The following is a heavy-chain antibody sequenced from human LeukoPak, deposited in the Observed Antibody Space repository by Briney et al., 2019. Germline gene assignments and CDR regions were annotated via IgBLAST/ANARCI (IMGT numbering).Heavy chain of an antibody. Sequence: PSETLSLTCTVSGGSISSSNYYWGWIRQPPGKGLEWIGSIYHSGSTYYNPSLKSRVTISVDTSKNQFSLKLSSVTAADTAVYYCARFSSSTSTPFGPWGQGTLVTVSS. J-gene: IGHJ5*02. D-gene: IGHD2-2*01. CDR1: GGSISSSNYY. V-gene: IGHV4-39*07. CDR3: ARFSSSTSTPFGP. CDR2: IYHSGST.